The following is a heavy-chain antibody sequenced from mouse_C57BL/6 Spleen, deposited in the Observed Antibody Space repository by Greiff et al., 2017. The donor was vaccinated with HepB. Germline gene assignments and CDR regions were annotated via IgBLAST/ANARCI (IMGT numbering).Heavy chain of an antibody. J-gene: IGHJ3*01. CDR1: GFTFSSYG. CDR2: ISSGGSYT. Sequence: EVHLVESGGDLVKPGGSLKLSCAASGFTFSSYGMSWVRQTPDKRLEWVATISSGGSYTYYPDSVKGRFTISRDNAKNTLYLQMNILKSEDTAMYYYARPSNYYGSSYEEFAYWGQGTLVTVSA. V-gene: IGHV5-6*01. D-gene: IGHD1-1*01. CDR3: ARPSNYYGSSYEEFAY.